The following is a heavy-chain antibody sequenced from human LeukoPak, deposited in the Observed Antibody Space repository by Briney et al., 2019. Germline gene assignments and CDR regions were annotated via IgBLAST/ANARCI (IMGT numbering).Heavy chain of an antibody. CDR1: GGSISDSY. CDR3: ASGSTGAWDY. CDR2: IHYNGKT. J-gene: IGHJ4*02. D-gene: IGHD7-27*01. V-gene: IGHV4-59*01. Sequence: SETLSLTCTVSGGSISDSYWSWIRQSPGRGLEWIGYIHYNGKTNHNPSLKSRVTISVDTSKNQFSLKLSSVTAADTAVYYCASGSTGAWDYWGQGTLVTVSS.